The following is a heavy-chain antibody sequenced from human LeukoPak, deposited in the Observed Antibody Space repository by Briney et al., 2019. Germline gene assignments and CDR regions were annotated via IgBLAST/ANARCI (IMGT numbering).Heavy chain of an antibody. CDR3: ECSSSYGMDV. J-gene: IGHJ6*02. CDR2: INPNSGGT. D-gene: IGHD6-6*01. Sequence: ASVKVSCKASGYTFTSYAMNWVRQAPGQGLEWMGRINPNSGGTNYAQKFQGRVAMTRDTSISTAYMELSRLRSDDTAVYYCECSSSYGMDVWGQGTTVTVSS. V-gene: IGHV1-2*06. CDR1: GYTFTSYA.